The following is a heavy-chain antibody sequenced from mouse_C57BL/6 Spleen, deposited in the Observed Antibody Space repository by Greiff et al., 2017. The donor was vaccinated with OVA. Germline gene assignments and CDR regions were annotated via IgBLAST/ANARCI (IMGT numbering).Heavy chain of an antibody. J-gene: IGHJ2*01. CDR2: IHPNSGST. CDR1: GYTFTSYW. D-gene: IGHD1-1*01. V-gene: IGHV1-64*01. Sequence: VQLQQPGAELVKPGASVKLSCKASGYTFTSYWMHWVKQRPGQGLEWIGMIHPNSGSTNYNEKFKSKATLTVDKSSSTAYMQLSSLTSEDSAVYYCARDYYYGSSPHFDYWGQGTTLTVSS. CDR3: ARDYYYGSSPHFDY.